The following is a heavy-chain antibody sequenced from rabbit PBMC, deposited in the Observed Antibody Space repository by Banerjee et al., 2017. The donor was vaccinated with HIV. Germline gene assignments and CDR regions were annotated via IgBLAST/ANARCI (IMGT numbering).Heavy chain of an antibody. J-gene: IGHJ4*01. V-gene: IGHV1S45*01. D-gene: IGHD4-1*01. CDR1: GFSLSNYN. CDR3: ARDLAGVIGWNFNL. CDR2: IYIGSGRT. Sequence: QEQLEESGGDLVKPEGSLTLTCTASGFSLSNYNLQWVRQAPGKGLEWIGCIYIGSGRTDYANWAKGRFTISKTSSTTVTLQMTSLTAADTASYFCARDLAGVIGWNFNLWGPGTLVTVS.